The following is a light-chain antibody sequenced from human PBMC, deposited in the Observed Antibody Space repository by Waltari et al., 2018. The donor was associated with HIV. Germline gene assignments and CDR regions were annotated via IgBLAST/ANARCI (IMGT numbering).Light chain of an antibody. Sequence: ERVMTQSPTTPPVSPGDRATLSCRASQTVDSDLACYQQRPGQPPRLLISGASTRATGSRARFSGSGSGTEFTLTINSLQSEDFGVYYCQQYNNWPYTFGQGTRLDIK. CDR3: QQYNNWPYT. J-gene: IGKJ2*01. V-gene: IGKV3-15*01. CDR1: QTVDSD. CDR2: GAS.